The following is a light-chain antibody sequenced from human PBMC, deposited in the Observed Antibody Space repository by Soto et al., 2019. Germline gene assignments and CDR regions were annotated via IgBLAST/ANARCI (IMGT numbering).Light chain of an antibody. CDR3: QQSYTTPRT. V-gene: IGKV1-39*01. CDR1: QSISTF. CDR2: AAS. J-gene: IGKJ1*01. Sequence: DLPMTQSPSSLSASVGDRVSVTCRASQSISTFLNWYQQRPGEAPKLLIYAASSLQSGVRSRFSGSGSGADFTLTIGSLQPEDFATYYCQQSYTTPRTFGQGTKVEVK.